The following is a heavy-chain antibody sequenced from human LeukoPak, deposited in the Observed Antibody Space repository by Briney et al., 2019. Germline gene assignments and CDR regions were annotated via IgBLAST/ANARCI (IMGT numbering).Heavy chain of an antibody. CDR3: AREDNWNYGGYFDY. CDR1: GGTFSSYA. V-gene: IGHV1-69*04. CDR2: IIPILGIA. Sequence: RASVNVSCKASGGTFSSYAISWVRQAPGHGLEWMGRIIPILGIANYAQKFQGRVTITADKSTSTAYMELSSLRSEDTAVYYCAREDNWNYGGYFDYWGQGTLVTVSS. D-gene: IGHD1-7*01. J-gene: IGHJ4*02.